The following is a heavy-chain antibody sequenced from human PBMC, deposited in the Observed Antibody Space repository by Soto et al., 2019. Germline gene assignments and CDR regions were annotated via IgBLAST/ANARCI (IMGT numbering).Heavy chain of an antibody. D-gene: IGHD5-18*01. CDR2: IYYSGST. J-gene: IGHJ3*02. V-gene: IGHV4-39*07. Sequence: SETLSLTCTVSGGSISSSSYYWGWIRQPPGKGLEWIGSIYYSGSTYYNPSLKSRVTISVDTSKNQFSLKLSSVTAADTAVYYCARDKKSGYSYGYAFDILGQGTMVTVSS. CDR1: GGSISSSSYY. CDR3: ARDKKSGYSYGYAFDI.